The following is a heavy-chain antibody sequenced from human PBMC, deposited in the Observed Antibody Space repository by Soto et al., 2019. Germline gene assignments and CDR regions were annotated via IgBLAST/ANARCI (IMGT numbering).Heavy chain of an antibody. D-gene: IGHD6-19*01. CDR1: GYTFTGYY. CDR2: INPNSGGT. J-gene: IGHJ5*02. V-gene: IGHV1-2*04. Sequence: GASVKVSCTASGYTFTGYYMHWVRQAPGQGLEWMGWINPNSGGTNYAQKFQGWVTMTRDTSISTAYMELSRLRSDDTAVYYCARQQWQSGNWFDPWGQGTLVTVSS. CDR3: ARQQWQSGNWFDP.